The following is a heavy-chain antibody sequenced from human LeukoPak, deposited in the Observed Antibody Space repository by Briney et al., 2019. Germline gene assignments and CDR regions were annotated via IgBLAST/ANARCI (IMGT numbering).Heavy chain of an antibody. CDR3: AVEVATIKDAFHI. D-gene: IGHD5-12*01. V-gene: IGHV3-53*04. J-gene: IGHJ3*02. CDR2: IYSVGTT. Sequence: GGSLRLSCAASEFPVSNNYMTWVWVRQAPGGGLEWVSVIYSVGTTYYADSVKGRFTTSRLSSKNTLYLQMNSLRAEDTAVYYCAVEVATIKDAFHIWGQGTMVTVSS. CDR1: EFPVSNNY.